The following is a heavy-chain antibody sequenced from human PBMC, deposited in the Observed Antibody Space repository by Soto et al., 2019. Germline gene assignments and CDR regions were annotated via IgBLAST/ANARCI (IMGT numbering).Heavy chain of an antibody. CDR3: ATYSGGGTVTNRGYDAFDI. CDR1: GGSISSGGYY. D-gene: IGHD4-17*01. J-gene: IGHJ3*02. V-gene: IGHV4-31*03. Sequence: SETLSLTCTVSGGSISSGGYYWSWIRQHPGKGLEWIGYIYYSGSTYYNPSLKSRVTISVDTSKNQFSPKLSSVTAADTAVYYCATYSGGGTVTNRGYDAFDIWGQGTMVTVSS. CDR2: IYYSGST.